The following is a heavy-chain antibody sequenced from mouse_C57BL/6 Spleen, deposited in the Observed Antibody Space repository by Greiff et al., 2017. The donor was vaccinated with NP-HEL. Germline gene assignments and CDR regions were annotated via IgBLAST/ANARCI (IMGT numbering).Heavy chain of an antibody. CDR2: IYPGSGNT. CDR1: GYSFTSYY. Sequence: VQLQQSGPELVKPGASVKISCKASGYSFTSYYIHWVKQRPGQGLEWIGWIYPGSGNTKYNEKFKGKATLTADTSSSTAYMQLSSLTSEDSAVYDCASRVRTGNWYFDVWGTGTTVTVSS. CDR3: ASRVRTGNWYFDV. D-gene: IGHD2-2*01. V-gene: IGHV1-66*01. J-gene: IGHJ1*03.